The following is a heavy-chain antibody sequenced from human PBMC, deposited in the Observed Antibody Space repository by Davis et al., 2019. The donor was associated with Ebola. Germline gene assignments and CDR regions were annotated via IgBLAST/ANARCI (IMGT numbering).Heavy chain of an antibody. J-gene: IGHJ6*02. CDR2: ISYDGSNK. CDR1: GFTFSSYA. CDR3: ARDPLRYCISTSCRTYYYYGMDV. V-gene: IGHV3-30*04. D-gene: IGHD2-2*01. Sequence: PGGSLRLSCAASGFTFSSYAMHWVRQAPGKGLEWVAVISYDGSNKYYADSVKGRFTISRDNSKNTLYLQMNSLRAEDTAVYYCARDPLRYCISTSCRTYYYYGMDVWGQGTTVTVSS.